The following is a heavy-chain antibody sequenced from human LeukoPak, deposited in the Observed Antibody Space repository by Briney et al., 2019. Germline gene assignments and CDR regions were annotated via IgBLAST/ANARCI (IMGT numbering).Heavy chain of an antibody. V-gene: IGHV4-59*01. CDR1: GDSIKTYF. J-gene: IGHJ1*01. D-gene: IGHD5-24*01. CDR3: ARGGWLRLAFFQD. CDR2: ISHSGST. Sequence: KPSETLSLTCNVSGDSIKTYFWSWIRQPPGKGLEWLGYISHSGSTNYNPCLKSRVTLSMDTSKNQFSLSLASVTAADTAVYYCARGGWLRLAFFQDWAQGTLVTVS.